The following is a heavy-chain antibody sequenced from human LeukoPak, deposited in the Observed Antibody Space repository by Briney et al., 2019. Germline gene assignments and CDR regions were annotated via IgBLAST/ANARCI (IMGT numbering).Heavy chain of an antibody. D-gene: IGHD3-22*01. CDR3: ARGGRLFLPY. CDR2: INHSGNT. CDR1: GGSFSGYY. J-gene: IGHJ4*02. V-gene: IGHV4-34*01. Sequence: SETLSLTCAVYGGSFSGYYWNWIRQFPGKGLEWIGEINHSGNTNYNPSLKSRVTISVDTSKNQFSLKLSSVTAADTAVYYCARGGRLFLPYWGQGTLVTGSS.